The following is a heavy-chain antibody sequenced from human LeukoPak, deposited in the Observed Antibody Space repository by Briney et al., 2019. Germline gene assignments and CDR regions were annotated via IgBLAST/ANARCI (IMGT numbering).Heavy chain of an antibody. J-gene: IGHJ6*02. CDR1: GFTFSSYG. Sequence: GGSLRLSCAASGFTFSSYGMHWVRQAPGKGLEWVAVISYDGSNKYYADSVKGRFTISRDNSKNTLYLQMNSLRAEDTAVYYCARERYYDFWSGYYPTYYYYGMDVWGQGTTVTVFS. CDR3: ARERYYDFWSGYYPTYYYYGMDV. V-gene: IGHV3-30*03. CDR2: ISYDGSNK. D-gene: IGHD3-3*01.